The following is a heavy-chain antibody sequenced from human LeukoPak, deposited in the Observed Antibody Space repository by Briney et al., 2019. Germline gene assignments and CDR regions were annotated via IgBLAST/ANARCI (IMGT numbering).Heavy chain of an antibody. CDR1: GFTFSSYA. CDR3: ARREGGTTLDY. D-gene: IGHD1-26*01. J-gene: IGHJ4*02. V-gene: IGHV3-64*04. CDR2: ISSNGGTT. Sequence: PGRSLRLSCSASGFTFSSYAMHWVRQAPGKGLEYVSAISSNGGTTYYADSVKGRFTISRDNSKNTLYLQMNSLRTEDTAVYYCARREGGTTLDYWGQGTLVTVSS.